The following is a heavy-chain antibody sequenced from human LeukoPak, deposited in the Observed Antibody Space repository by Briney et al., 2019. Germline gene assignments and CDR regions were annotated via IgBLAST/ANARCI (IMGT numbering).Heavy chain of an antibody. CDR3: ARGQVPAARGYNWFDP. D-gene: IGHD2-2*01. V-gene: IGHV4-34*01. CDR2: INARGDT. Sequence: PSETLSLTCAVYGWSFNDYYWNWLRQPPGKGLEWIGEINARGDTNFNPSLKSRVTISVDTSKSQFSLRLTPMIAADTAVYYCARGQVPAARGYNWFDPWGQGTLVTVSS. CDR1: GWSFNDYY. J-gene: IGHJ5*02.